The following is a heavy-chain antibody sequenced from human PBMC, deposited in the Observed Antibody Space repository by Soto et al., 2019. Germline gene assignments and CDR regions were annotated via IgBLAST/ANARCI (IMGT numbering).Heavy chain of an antibody. J-gene: IGHJ4*02. CDR2: IYPGDSNT. Sequence: GESLKISCQDSGYSFTNFWIGWVRQMPGKGLEWMGIIYPGDSNTKYNPSFQGQVTISADKSINTAYLQWSSLQAPDTAMYYCESTYAATCTTHNWCQGNLVTVS. V-gene: IGHV5-51*01. D-gene: IGHD6-25*01. CDR3: ESTYAATCTTHN. CDR1: GYSFTNFW.